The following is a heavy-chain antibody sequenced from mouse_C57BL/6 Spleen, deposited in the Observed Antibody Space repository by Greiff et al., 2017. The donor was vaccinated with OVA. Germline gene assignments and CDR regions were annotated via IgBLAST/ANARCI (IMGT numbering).Heavy chain of an antibody. D-gene: IGHD4-1*02. CDR1: GYTFTDYY. CDR2: INPNNGGT. J-gene: IGHJ2*01. V-gene: IGHV1-26*01. CDR3: ARGNSNWNFDY. Sequence: EVQLQQSGPELAKPGASVKISCKASGYTFTDYYMNWVKQSHGKSLEWIGDINPNNGGTSYNQKFKGKATLTVDKSSSTAYMELRSLTSEDSAVYYCARGNSNWNFDYWGQGTTLTVSS.